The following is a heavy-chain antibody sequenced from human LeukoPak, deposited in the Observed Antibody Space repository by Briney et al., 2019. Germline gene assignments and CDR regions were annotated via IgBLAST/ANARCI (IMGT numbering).Heavy chain of an antibody. Sequence: PETPSLTCSVSGGSFSTYYWSWIRQPAGQGLEWIGRIYTSGSTNYNPSLKSRVTISVATSKNQFSLKLSSVTAADTAVYYCARDDRDSSGGYGFDYWGQGTLVTVSS. J-gene: IGHJ4*02. CDR2: IYTSGST. CDR1: GGSFSTYY. CDR3: ARDDRDSSGGYGFDY. V-gene: IGHV4-4*07. D-gene: IGHD6-19*01.